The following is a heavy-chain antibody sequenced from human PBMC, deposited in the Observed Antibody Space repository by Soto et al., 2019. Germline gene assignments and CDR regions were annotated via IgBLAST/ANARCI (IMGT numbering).Heavy chain of an antibody. CDR2: TYYSGST. CDR1: GGSIRSYY. J-gene: IGHJ6*02. D-gene: IGHD5-12*01. CDR3: ARQTSGGLYYYYYYGMDV. Sequence: SETLSLTCTVSGGSIRSYYWSWIRQPPGKGLEWIGYTYYSGSTYYNPSLKSRVTISVDTSKNQFSLKLSSVTAADTAVYYCARQTSGGLYYYYYYGMDVWGQGTTVTVSS. V-gene: IGHV4-59*04.